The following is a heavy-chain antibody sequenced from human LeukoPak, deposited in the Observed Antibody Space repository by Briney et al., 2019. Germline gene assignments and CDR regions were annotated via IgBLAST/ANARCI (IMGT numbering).Heavy chain of an antibody. D-gene: IGHD5-24*01. CDR3: ARVRWLQFDY. CDR1: GGSISSGGYY. Sequence: SQTLSLTCTVSGGSISSGGYYWSWIRQHPGKGLEWIGYIYYSGSTYYNPSLKSRVTISVDTSKSQFSLKLSSVTAADTAVYYCARVRWLQFDYWGQGTLVTVSS. V-gene: IGHV4-31*03. J-gene: IGHJ4*02. CDR2: IYYSGST.